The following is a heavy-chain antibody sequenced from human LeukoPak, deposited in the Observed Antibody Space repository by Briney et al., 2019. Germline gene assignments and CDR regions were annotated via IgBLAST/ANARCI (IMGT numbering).Heavy chain of an antibody. CDR1: GFTFNNYP. CDR2: ISDSGGVT. D-gene: IGHD2-2*01. J-gene: IGHJ4*02. Sequence: GGSLRLSCAASGFTFNNYPMTWVRQPPGKGLEWVSGISDSGGVTYYADSVKSRFAVSRDNSKNTLYLQMSSLRAEDTAVYYCAKRSKLSCSSTSCPLDYWGQGTLVTVSS. V-gene: IGHV3-23*01. CDR3: AKRSKLSCSSTSCPLDY.